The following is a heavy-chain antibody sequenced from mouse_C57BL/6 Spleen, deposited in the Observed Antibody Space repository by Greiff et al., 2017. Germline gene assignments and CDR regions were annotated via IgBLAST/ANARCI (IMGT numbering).Heavy chain of an antibody. CDR2: ISYDGSN. D-gene: IGHD1-1*02. CDR3: ARKGLWSAMDY. V-gene: IGHV3-6*01. Sequence: VQLKESGPGLVKPSQSLSLTCSVTGYSITSGYYWNWIRQFPGNKLEWMGYISYDGSNNYNPSLKNRISITRDTSKNQFFLKLNSVTTEDTATYYCARKGLWSAMDYWGQGTSVTVSS. CDR1: GYSITSGYY. J-gene: IGHJ4*01.